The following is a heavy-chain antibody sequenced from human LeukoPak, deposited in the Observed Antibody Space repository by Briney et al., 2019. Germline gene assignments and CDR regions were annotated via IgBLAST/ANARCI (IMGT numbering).Heavy chain of an antibody. V-gene: IGHV3-7*05. CDR2: IKQHGNKK. Sequence: PGGSLRLSCAASGFIFSSYWMTWVRQAPGKGLEWVANIKQHGNKKYYVDSVKGRFTISRDNAKNSLHLQMNSLRAEDTAVYYCARVRGGYYFDYWGQGTLVTVSS. J-gene: IGHJ4*02. CDR1: GFIFSSYW. D-gene: IGHD3-16*01. CDR3: ARVRGGYYFDY.